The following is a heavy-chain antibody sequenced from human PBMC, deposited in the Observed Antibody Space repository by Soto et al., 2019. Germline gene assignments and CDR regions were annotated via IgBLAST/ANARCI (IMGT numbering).Heavy chain of an antibody. V-gene: IGHV5-51*01. CDR1: GYKFTSYW. CDR2: IYPTDSDT. J-gene: IGHJ4*02. CDR3: ANLLSGSGPFDY. Sequence: PGESLKISCKGSGYKFTSYWIGWVRQMPGKGLEWMGSIYPTDSDTRYSPSFQGQVTISADKSLGTANLQWSSLKASDTAVYYCANLLSGSGPFDYWGQGTLVTVSS. D-gene: IGHD6-19*01.